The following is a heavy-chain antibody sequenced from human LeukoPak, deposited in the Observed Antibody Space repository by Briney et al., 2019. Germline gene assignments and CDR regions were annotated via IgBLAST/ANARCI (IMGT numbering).Heavy chain of an antibody. CDR3: ARGHGYCSGGSCWGKYAFDI. V-gene: IGHV4-59*01. D-gene: IGHD2-15*01. Sequence: SETLSLTCTVSGGSISSYYWSWLRQPPGKGLEWIGYIYYSGSTNYNPSLKSRVTISVDTSKNQFSLKLSSVTAADTAVYYCARGHGYCSGGSCWGKYAFDIWGQGTMVTVSS. J-gene: IGHJ3*02. CDR2: IYYSGST. CDR1: GGSISSYY.